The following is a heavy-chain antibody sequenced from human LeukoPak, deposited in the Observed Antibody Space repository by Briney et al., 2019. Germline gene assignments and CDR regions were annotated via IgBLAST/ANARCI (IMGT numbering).Heavy chain of an antibody. D-gene: IGHD6-19*01. CDR3: GKHDSSSDY. Sequence: GGSLRLSCAASAFIFSTYGMHCGRQAPGKGLEEGAVIRPDGSDKSYLSSVKGRFSISRDNSKNSLYLQMDRLRPEDPAVYYCGKHDSSSDYWGQGTLVPVSS. CDR1: AFIFSTYG. CDR2: IRPDGSDK. J-gene: IGHJ4*02. V-gene: IGHV3-30*02.